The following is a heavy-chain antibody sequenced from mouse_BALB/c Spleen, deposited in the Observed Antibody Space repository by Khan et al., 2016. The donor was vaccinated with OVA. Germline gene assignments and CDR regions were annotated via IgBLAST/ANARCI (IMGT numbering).Heavy chain of an antibody. CDR1: GYTFTSYT. CDR3: VRDGAYHRNDGWFAF. J-gene: IGHJ3*01. D-gene: IGHD2-14*01. CDR2: INPSNGYT. Sequence: QVQLKQSGAELARPGASVKMSCKASGYTFTSYTIHWIKKRPGPGLEWIGYINPSNGYTTYNQKFNDKATLTTDKSSTTAYLQLSSLTSDDSAVYNCVRDGAYHRNDGWFAFWGQGTLVTVSA. V-gene: IGHV1-4*01.